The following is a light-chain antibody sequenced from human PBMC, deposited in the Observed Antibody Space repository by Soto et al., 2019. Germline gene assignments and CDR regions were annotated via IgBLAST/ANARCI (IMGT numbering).Light chain of an antibody. CDR2: EVS. V-gene: IGLV2-14*01. J-gene: IGLJ2*01. Sequence: QSALTQPASVSGPPGQSITISCTGTSSDVGAYNYVSWYQQHAGKAPKLMIYEVSNRPLGVSDRFSGSKSGNTASLTVSGLQAEDEAYYYCSAYTSSSALIFGGGTKLTVL. CDR3: SAYTSSSALI. CDR1: SSDVGAYNY.